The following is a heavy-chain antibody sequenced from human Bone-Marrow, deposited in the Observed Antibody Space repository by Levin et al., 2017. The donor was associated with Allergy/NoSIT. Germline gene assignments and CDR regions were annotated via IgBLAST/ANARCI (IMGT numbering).Heavy chain of an antibody. V-gene: IGHV3-7*01. J-gene: IGHJ4*02. D-gene: IGHD5-24*01. CDR2: LNQDGSEK. Sequence: PGGSLRLSCGASGFTFSTSWMHWVRQAPGKGLEWVADLNQDGSEKHYVASVKGRFTISRDNAKNLLYLEMNNLRVEDTAVYYCATDWGWLQFGYWGQGTLVTVSS. CDR3: ATDWGWLQFGY. CDR1: GFTFSTSW.